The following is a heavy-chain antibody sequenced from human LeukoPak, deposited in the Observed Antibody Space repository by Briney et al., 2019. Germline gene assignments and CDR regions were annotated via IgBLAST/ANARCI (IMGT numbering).Heavy chain of an antibody. CDR2: ISGSGGST. CDR3: AKVSSYDSSGYDAFDI. D-gene: IGHD3-22*01. V-gene: IGHV3-23*01. CDR1: GFTFSSYA. Sequence: GGSLRLSCAASGFTFSSYAMSWVRQAPGKGLEWVSAISGSGGSTYYADSVKGRSTISRDNSKNTLYLQMNSLRAEDTAVYYCAKVSSYDSSGYDAFDIWGQGTMVTVSS. J-gene: IGHJ3*02.